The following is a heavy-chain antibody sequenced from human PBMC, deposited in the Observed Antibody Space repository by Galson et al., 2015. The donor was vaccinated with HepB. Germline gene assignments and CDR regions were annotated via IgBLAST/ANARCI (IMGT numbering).Heavy chain of an antibody. CDR3: ARDDYDTAEAGPRGFYYYGMDV. D-gene: IGHD6-19*01. V-gene: IGHV3-30*04. CDR1: GFTFRTYA. CDR2: ISYDGSKR. Sequence: SLRLSCAASGFTFRTYAMHWVRQAPGKGLEWVAVISYDGSKRNYADSVKGRFTISRDSSKNTLYLQMNSLRTEDTAVYYCARDDYDTAEAGPRGFYYYGMDVWGQGTTVTVSS. J-gene: IGHJ6*02.